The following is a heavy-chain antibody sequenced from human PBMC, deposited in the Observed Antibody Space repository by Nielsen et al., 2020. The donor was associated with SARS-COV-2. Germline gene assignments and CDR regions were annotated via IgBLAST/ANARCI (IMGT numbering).Heavy chain of an antibody. CDR3: AKVGPMNYDFWSAYFPGAFHWFDP. V-gene: IGHV1-18*01. CDR1: GYTFTSYG. CDR2: ISAYNGNT. D-gene: IGHD3-3*01. J-gene: IGHJ5*02. Sequence: ASVKVSCKASGYTFTSYGISWVRQAPGQGLEWMGWISAYNGNTNYAQKLQGRVTMTTDTSTSTAYMELRSLRSDDTAVYYCAKVGPMNYDFWSAYFPGAFHWFDPWGQGTLVTVSS.